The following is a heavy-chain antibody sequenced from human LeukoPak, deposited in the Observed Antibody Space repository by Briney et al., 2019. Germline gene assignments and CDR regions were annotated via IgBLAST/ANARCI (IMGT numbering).Heavy chain of an antibody. Sequence: GGSLRLSCAASGYTFSSYWMHWVRQAPGKGPVWVSAISGSGGSTYYADSVKGRFTSSRDNSKNTLYLQMNSLRAEDTAVYYCAKEVGDYYDSSGYYYVPSFDYWGQGALVTVSS. CDR2: ISGSGGST. V-gene: IGHV3-23*01. J-gene: IGHJ4*02. CDR1: GYTFSSYW. D-gene: IGHD3-22*01. CDR3: AKEVGDYYDSSGYYYVPSFDY.